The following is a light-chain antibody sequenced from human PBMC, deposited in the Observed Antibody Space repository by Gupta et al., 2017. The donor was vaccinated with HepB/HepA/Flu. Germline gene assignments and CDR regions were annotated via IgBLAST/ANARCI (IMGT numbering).Light chain of an antibody. CDR2: DAS. J-gene: IGKJ1*01. CDR3: QQEHFRPWT. Sequence: EIVMTQSPAALSVSAGDRVTLSCRASQSVSRTLAWYQHKPGQAPRLLIYDASTRASDVPTRFSGSGSSIEFTLTISSLQSDDSAVYYCQQEHFRPWTFGQGTKVEIK. V-gene: IGKV3-15*01. CDR1: QSVSRT.